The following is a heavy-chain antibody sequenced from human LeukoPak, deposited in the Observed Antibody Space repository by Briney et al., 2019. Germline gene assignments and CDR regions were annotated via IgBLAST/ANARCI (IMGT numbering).Heavy chain of an antibody. Sequence: ASVKVSCKASGYTFTGQFIHWLRQAPGQGLEWMGWIDPPSGTPHYAQKFHDTVTMTRDTSIATAYMEVHSLKSDDTAVYYCARSGFSTGFYLDYWGQGTLVTVSS. J-gene: IGHJ4*02. CDR1: GYTFTGQF. CDR2: IDPPSGTP. D-gene: IGHD6-19*01. V-gene: IGHV1-2*02. CDR3: ARSGFSTGFYLDY.